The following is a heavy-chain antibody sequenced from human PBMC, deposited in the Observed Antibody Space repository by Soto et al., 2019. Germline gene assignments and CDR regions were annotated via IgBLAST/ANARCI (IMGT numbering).Heavy chain of an antibody. CDR1: GGSFNNYA. D-gene: IGHD3-10*01. V-gene: IGHV1-69*01. Sequence: QVHLVQSGAEVKKPGSSVKVSCKTSGGSFNNYAVSWVRQAPGQGLEWMGGIIPNFDTPNYAQKFQDRVTINADEATSTGYMELRSLRSNDTAVYYCAVAMVREILIFESSGMHVWGQGTTVIVSS. CDR2: IIPNFDTP. J-gene: IGHJ6*02. CDR3: AVAMVREILIFESSGMHV.